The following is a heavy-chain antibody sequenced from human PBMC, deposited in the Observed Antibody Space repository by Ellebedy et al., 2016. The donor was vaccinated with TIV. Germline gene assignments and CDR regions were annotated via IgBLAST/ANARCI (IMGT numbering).Heavy chain of an antibody. CDR2: INHSGST. J-gene: IGHJ4*02. CDR3: ARAFQYSSGWAFDY. CDR1: GGSLSSDY. D-gene: IGHD6-19*01. V-gene: IGHV4-34*01. Sequence: MPSETLSLTCAVHGGSLSSDYWRWIRRSPAKGLEWIGEINHSGSTSYNQSLKSQVSISVDTPKKQFSLKLSSVTAADTAVYYCARAFQYSSGWAFDYWGQGTLVTVSS.